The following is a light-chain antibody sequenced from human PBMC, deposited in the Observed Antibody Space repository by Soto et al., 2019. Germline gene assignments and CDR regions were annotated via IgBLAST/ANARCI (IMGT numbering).Light chain of an antibody. Sequence: EIVLTQSPATLSLSPGEIATLSCRASQSVSSYLAWYQQKPGQAPRLLIYDASNRATGIPARFSGSGSGTAFTLTISGLEPEDFAVYYCQKRSNWPPNFGQGTRLEIK. J-gene: IGKJ5*01. V-gene: IGKV3-11*01. CDR2: DAS. CDR3: QKRSNWPPN. CDR1: QSVSSY.